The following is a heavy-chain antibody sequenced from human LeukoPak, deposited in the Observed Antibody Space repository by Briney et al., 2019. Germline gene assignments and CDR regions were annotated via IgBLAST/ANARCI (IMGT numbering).Heavy chain of an antibody. J-gene: IGHJ4*02. CDR3: ARTLSYSSSQNDY. CDR1: GYTFTSYD. D-gene: IGHD6-13*01. V-gene: IGHV1-8*03. Sequence: ASVKVSCKASGYTFTSYDINWVRQATGQGLEWMGWMNPNSGNTGYAQKFQGRVTITRNTSISTAYMELSSLRSEDTAVYYCARTLSYSSSQNDYWGQETLVTVSS. CDR2: MNPNSGNT.